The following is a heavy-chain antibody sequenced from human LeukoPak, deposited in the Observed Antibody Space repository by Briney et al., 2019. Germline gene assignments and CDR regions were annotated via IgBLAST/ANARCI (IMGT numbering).Heavy chain of an antibody. CDR3: ARVALGWAYFDY. J-gene: IGHJ4*02. CDR1: GFTFSSYE. Sequence: PGGSLRLSCAASGFTFSSYEMIWVRQAPGKGLEWISYISSRGSTMYYADSVKGRFTISRDNAKNSLYLQMNSLRAEDTAVYSCARVALGWAYFDYWGQGTLVTVSS. V-gene: IGHV3-48*03. CDR2: ISSRGSTM. D-gene: IGHD2-15*01.